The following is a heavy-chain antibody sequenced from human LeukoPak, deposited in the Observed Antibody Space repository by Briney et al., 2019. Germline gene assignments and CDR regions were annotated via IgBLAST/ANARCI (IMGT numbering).Heavy chain of an antibody. V-gene: IGHV3-23*01. CDR1: GFTFSSYA. J-gene: IGHJ4*02. CDR2: ISESGGST. CDR3: AKEPYSGTYYDY. D-gene: IGHD1-26*01. Sequence: PGGSLRLSCAASGFTFSSYAMSWVRRAPGKGLEWVSAISESGGSTYYADSVKGRFTISRDSSKNTLYLQMHSLRVEETALYYCAKEPYSGTYYDYWGQGTLVTVSS.